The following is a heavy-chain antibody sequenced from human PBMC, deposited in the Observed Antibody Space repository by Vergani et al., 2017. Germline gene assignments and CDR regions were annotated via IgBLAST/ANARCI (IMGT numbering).Heavy chain of an antibody. V-gene: IGHV3-23*01. D-gene: IGHD2-2*01. J-gene: IGHJ4*02. Sequence: EVQLLDSGGGLVQPGGSLRLSCAASEFTFSTYATSWVRQAPGKGLEWVSAISGHGDNIFYADSVKGRFTISRDNSKNTLFLQMNSLRVEDTAIYYCANKHCSSTSCPFDSWGQGTLVTVSS. CDR1: EFTFSTYA. CDR3: ANKHCSSTSCPFDS. CDR2: ISGHGDNI.